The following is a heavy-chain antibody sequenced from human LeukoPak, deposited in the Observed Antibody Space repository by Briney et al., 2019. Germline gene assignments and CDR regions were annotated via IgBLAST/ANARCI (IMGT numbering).Heavy chain of an antibody. CDR3: ASVSGSYRTPYNYMDV. Sequence: GGSLRLSCAASGFTVSSNYMSWVRQAPGKRLEWVSVIYSGGSTYYADSVKGRFTISRDNSKNTLYLQMNSLRAEDTAVYYCASVSGSYRTPYNYMDVWGKGTTVTVSS. CDR1: GFTVSSNY. CDR2: IYSGGST. D-gene: IGHD3-16*02. V-gene: IGHV3-53*01. J-gene: IGHJ6*03.